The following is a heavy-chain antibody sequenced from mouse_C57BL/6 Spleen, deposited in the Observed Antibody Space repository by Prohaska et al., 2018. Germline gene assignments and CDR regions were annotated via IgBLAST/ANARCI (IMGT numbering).Heavy chain of an antibody. D-gene: IGHD1-1*01. CDR2: INPNNGGT. CDR3: ARKGIYYNYFDY. Sequence: SVKIPCKASGYTFTDYHMDWVKQSHGKSLGWIGDINPNNGGTIYNQKFKGKATLTVDKSSSTAYMELRSLTSEDTAVYYCARKGIYYNYFDYWGQGTTLTVSS. J-gene: IGHJ2*01. CDR1: GYTFTDYH. V-gene: IGHV1-18*01.